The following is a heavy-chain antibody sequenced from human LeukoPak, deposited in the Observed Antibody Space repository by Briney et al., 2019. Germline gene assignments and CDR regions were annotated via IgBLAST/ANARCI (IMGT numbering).Heavy chain of an antibody. J-gene: IGHJ5*02. CDR1: GGSISSGSYY. CDR2: IYTSGST. Sequence: KPSQTLSLTCTVSGGSISSGSYYWSWIRQPAGKGLEWIGRIYTSGSTNYNPSLKSRVTISVDTSKNQFSLKLSSVTAADTAVYYCARSGYYDILAGYYWRNWFDPWGQGTLVTVSS. V-gene: IGHV4-61*02. CDR3: ARSGYYDILAGYYWRNWFDP. D-gene: IGHD3-9*01.